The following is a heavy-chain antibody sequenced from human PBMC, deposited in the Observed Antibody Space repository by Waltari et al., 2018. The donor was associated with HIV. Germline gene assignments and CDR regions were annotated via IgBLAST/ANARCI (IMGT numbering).Heavy chain of an antibody. J-gene: IGHJ4*02. CDR3: ARGIPAGRYETLTGQDY. V-gene: IGHV1-8*01. CDR2: MNQNSGNT. D-gene: IGHD3-9*01. CDR1: ASTFTSSD. Sequence: QLVQSGAEVKTPWPSLKLSSTSSASTFTSSDIDRVRQATGQGLEWMGWMNQNSGNTGYAQNFKGRVTMTRNASITTAYMELSSLRSEDTAVYFCARGIPAGRYETLTGQDYWGQGTLVTVSS.